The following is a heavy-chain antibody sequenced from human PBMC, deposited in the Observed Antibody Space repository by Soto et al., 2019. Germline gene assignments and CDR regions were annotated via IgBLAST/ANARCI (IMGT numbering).Heavy chain of an antibody. V-gene: IGHV1-18*01. CDR1: GYTFTSYG. D-gene: IGHD3-9*01. CDR3: ARAGSLRRYFDWLPPANNWFDP. CDR2: ISAYNGNT. J-gene: IGHJ5*02. Sequence: QVQLVQSGAEVKKPGASVKVSCKASGYTFTSYGISWVRQAPGQGLEWMGWISAYNGNTNYAQKLQGRVTMTTDTSTNTAYMKQRSLRSDDTRVYYGARAGSLRRYFDWLPPANNWFDPWGQGTLVTVSS.